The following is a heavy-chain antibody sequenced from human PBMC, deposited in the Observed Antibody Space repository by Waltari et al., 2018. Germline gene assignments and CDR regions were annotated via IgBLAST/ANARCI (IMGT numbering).Heavy chain of an antibody. V-gene: IGHV3-23*01. Sequence: EVQLLESGGGLVQPGGSLRLSCAASGFTFSSYAMSWVRQAPGKGLEWVSAISGSGGSTYYADSVKGRFTISRDNSKNTLYLQMNSLRAEDTAVYYCAKISAVDLVGALRIDYWGQGTLVTVSS. CDR1: GFTFSSYA. CDR2: ISGSGGST. J-gene: IGHJ4*02. CDR3: AKISAVDLVGALRIDY. D-gene: IGHD1-26*01.